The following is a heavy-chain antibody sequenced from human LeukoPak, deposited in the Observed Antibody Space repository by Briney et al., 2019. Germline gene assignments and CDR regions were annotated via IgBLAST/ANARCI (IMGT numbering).Heavy chain of an antibody. Sequence: QPGGSLRLSCAASGFTFSSYAMSCVRQAPGKGLEWVPSIGGSGYFTYYADSVEGRFTISRDKSKNRLYLQMNSLRAEDTAVYYCAKDKEGMILQPSYYFEYWGQGSLVTVAS. CDR1: GFTFSSYA. J-gene: IGHJ4*02. CDR3: AKDKEGMILQPSYYFEY. V-gene: IGHV3-23*01. D-gene: IGHD3-16*01. CDR2: IGGSGYFT.